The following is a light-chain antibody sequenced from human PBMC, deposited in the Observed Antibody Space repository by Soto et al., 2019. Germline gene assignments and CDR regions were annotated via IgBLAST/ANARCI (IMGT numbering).Light chain of an antibody. Sequence: QSVLTQPPSVSGAPGQRVTISCTGSSSNIGAGYDVPWYQQLPGTAPKLLIYGNSNRPSGVPDRFSGSKSGTSASLAITGLQAEDEADYYCQSYDSSLRRVVFGGGTKLTVL. V-gene: IGLV1-40*01. CDR1: SSNIGAGYD. CDR2: GNS. J-gene: IGLJ2*01. CDR3: QSYDSSLRRVV.